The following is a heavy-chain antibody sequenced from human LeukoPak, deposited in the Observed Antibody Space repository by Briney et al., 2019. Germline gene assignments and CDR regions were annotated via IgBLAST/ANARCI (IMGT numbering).Heavy chain of an antibody. CDR3: AKIATPRYCSGGSCYTRWLYYFDY. CDR2: ISSYDGST. J-gene: IGHJ4*02. D-gene: IGHD2-15*01. CDR1: GFTFSSYA. Sequence: PGGSLRLSCAASGFTFSSYAMSWVRQAPGRGLEWVSAISSYDGSTYHADSVKSRFTISRDNSKSTLYLQMNSLRAEDTAVYYCAKIATPRYCSGGSCYTRWLYYFDYWGQGTLVTVSS. V-gene: IGHV3-23*01.